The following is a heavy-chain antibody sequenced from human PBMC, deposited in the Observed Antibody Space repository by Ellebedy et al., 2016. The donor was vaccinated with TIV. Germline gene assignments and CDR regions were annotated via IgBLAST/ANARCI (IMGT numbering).Heavy chain of an antibody. CDR3: ATRLYSSGQYGMDV. Sequence: GESLKISCAASGFTVTSYYMSWVRQAPGKGLEWVSFIFSARNTYYADSVKGRFTISRDNSKNTLYLQMNSLRAEDTAVYYCATRLYSSGQYGMDVWGQGTTVTVSS. J-gene: IGHJ6*02. D-gene: IGHD6-19*01. V-gene: IGHV3-53*01. CDR1: GFTVTSYY. CDR2: IFSARNT.